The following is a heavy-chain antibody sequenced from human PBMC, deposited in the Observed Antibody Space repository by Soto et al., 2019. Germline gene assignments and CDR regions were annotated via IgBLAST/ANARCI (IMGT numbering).Heavy chain of an antibody. V-gene: IGHV1-46*01. CDR2: INPSGGST. D-gene: IGHD6-19*01. CDR3: ARVTSTGWRLMDV. CDR1: GYTFTSYY. Sequence: GASVKVSCTASGYTFTSYYMHWVRQAPGQGLEWMGIINPSGGSTSYAQKFQGRVTMTRDTSTSTVYMELSSLRSEDTAVYYCARVTSTGWRLMDVWGQGTTVTVSS. J-gene: IGHJ6*02.